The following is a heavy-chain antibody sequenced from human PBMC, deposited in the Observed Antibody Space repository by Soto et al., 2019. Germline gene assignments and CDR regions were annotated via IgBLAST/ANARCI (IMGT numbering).Heavy chain of an antibody. D-gene: IGHD2-2*01. Sequence: EVQLVESGGGLVKPGESLRLSCAASGFTFSNAWMNWVRQGPGKGLEWVGRIKSTAYGATTDYAAPVKGRFTISRDDSRDTPYLQMNSLKTEDTAVYYCPTTLGYCSTSFPWGQGSLVTVSS. J-gene: IGHJ5*02. V-gene: IGHV3-15*01. CDR1: GFTFSNAW. CDR2: IKSTAYGATT. CDR3: PTTLGYCSTSFP.